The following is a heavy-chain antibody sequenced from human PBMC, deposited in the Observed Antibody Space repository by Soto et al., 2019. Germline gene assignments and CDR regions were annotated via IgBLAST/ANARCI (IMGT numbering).Heavy chain of an antibody. J-gene: IGHJ3*02. CDR2: IIPIFGTA. CDR1: GGTFSSYA. Sequence: SVKVSCKASGGTFSSYAISWVRQAPGQGLEWMGGIIPIFGTANYAQKFQGRVTITADESTSTAYMELSSLRSEDTAVYYCAREAGMIVAVISVGGAFDIWGQGTMVTVSS. CDR3: AREAGMIVAVISVGGAFDI. V-gene: IGHV1-69*13. D-gene: IGHD3-22*01.